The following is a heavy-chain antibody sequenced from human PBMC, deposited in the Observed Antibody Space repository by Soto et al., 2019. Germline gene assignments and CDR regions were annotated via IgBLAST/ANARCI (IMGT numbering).Heavy chain of an antibody. J-gene: IGHJ2*01. CDR3: ARAPSWWYFDL. CDR1: GYAFTSYA. Sequence: QVQLVQSGAEEKKPGASLKVSYKASGYAFTSYAMHWVRQAPGQRLEWMGWINAGNGNTKYSQKFQGRVTITRDTSASTAYMELSSLRSEDTAVYYCARAPSWWYFDLWGRGTLVTVSS. CDR2: INAGNGNT. V-gene: IGHV1-3*05.